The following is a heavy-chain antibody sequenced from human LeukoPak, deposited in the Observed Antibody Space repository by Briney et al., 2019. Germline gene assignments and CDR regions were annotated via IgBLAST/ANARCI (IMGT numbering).Heavy chain of an antibody. CDR2: ISSSGSTI. D-gene: IGHD1-26*01. V-gene: IGHV3-11*04. CDR3: AREGGEWELLRTFDY. CDR1: GFTFSDYY. J-gene: IGHJ4*02. Sequence: PGGSLRLSCAASGFTFSDYYMSWIRQAPGKGLEWLSYISSSGSTIYYADSVKGRFTISRDNAKNSLYLQMNSLRAEDTAVYYCAREGGEWELLRTFDYWGQGTLVTVSS.